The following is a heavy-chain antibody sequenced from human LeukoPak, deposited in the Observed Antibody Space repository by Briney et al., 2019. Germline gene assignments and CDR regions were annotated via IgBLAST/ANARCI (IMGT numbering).Heavy chain of an antibody. D-gene: IGHD2-8*02. CDR2: IRYDGTNI. J-gene: IGHJ4*02. V-gene: IGHV3-30*02. CDR3: TRNQGYCTGGGCYIDY. CDR1: GFTFASYG. Sequence: GGSLRLSCAASGFTFASYGMHWVRHAPGKGLEWVALIRYDGTNIYYTDSVKGRFTISKDNSKNTLYLQMNSLRAEDTAVYYCTRNQGYCTGGGCYIDYWGQGTPVTVSS.